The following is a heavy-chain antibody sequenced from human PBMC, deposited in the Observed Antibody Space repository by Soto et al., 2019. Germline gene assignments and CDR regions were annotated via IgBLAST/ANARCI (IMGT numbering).Heavy chain of an antibody. J-gene: IGHJ6*02. Sequence: QVQLVQSGAEVKKPGASVKVSCKASGYTFTSYGISWVRQAPGQGLEWMGWISAYNGNTNYAQKHQGRVTMTTDTSTSTAYMELRSLRSDDTAVYYCAREKQITIFGVVIHYYYYYGMDVWGQGTTVTVSS. CDR2: ISAYNGNT. D-gene: IGHD3-3*01. V-gene: IGHV1-18*04. CDR3: AREKQITIFGVVIHYYYYYGMDV. CDR1: GYTFTSYG.